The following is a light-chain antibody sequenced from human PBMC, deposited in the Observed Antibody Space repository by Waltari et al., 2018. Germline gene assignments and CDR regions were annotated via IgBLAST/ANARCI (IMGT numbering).Light chain of an antibody. J-gene: IGKJ2*01. CDR1: QTATNY. CDR2: GAS. V-gene: IGKV3-15*01. Sequence: EIVMTQSPAPLSVSPGERATRFCRASQTATNYLAWYQQKPGQAPRLLIFGASTRATGVPARFSGSGSGTEFTLTISSLQSEDSGVYYCQQYSKWPPFTFGQGTNLEIK. CDR3: QQYSKWPPFT.